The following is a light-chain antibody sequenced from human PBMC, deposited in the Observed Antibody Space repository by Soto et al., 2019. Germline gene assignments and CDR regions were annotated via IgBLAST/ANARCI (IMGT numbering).Light chain of an antibody. J-gene: IGKJ4*01. CDR3: QQYGSSPLLT. V-gene: IGKV3-20*01. CDR1: QSVSSSY. Sequence: EIELTQSPGTLSLSPGERATLSCRASQSVSSSYLAWYQQKPGQAPRLLIYGASSRATGIPDRFSGSGSGTDFTLTISRLEPEDFAVYYWQQYGSSPLLTFGGGTKVEIK. CDR2: GAS.